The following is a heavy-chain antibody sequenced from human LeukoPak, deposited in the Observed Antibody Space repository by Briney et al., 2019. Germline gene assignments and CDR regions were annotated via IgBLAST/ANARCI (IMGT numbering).Heavy chain of an antibody. CDR2: IYPGDSDT. D-gene: IGHD4-17*01. J-gene: IGHJ5*02. V-gene: IGHV5-51*01. CDR1: GYSFTSYW. Sequence: GESLKISCKSSGYSFTSYWIGWVRQMPGKGLEWMGIIYPGDSDTRYSPSFQGQVTISADKSISTAYLQWSSLKASDTDVYYCALGGRLRSGWFDPWGRGTLVTVSS. CDR3: ALGGRLRSGWFDP.